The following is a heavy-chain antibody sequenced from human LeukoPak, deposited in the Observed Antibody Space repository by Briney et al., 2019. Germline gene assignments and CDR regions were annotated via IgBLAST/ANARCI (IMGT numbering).Heavy chain of an antibody. CDR1: GYTFTSYG. V-gene: IGHV1-8*02. Sequence: ASVKVSCKASGYTFTSYGIGWVRQAPGQGLEWMGWISAYNGNTGYAQKFQGRVTMTRNTSISTAHMELSSLRSEDTAVYYCARAGAVVDNWFDPWGQGTLVTVSS. D-gene: IGHD2-15*01. J-gene: IGHJ5*02. CDR2: ISAYNGNT. CDR3: ARAGAVVDNWFDP.